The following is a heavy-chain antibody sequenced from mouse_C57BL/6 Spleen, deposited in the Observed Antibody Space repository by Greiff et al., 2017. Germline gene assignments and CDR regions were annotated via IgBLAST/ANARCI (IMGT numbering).Heavy chain of an antibody. CDR2: IHPDSGST. CDR1: GYTFTSYW. Sequence: QVQLQQPGAELVKPGASVKLSCKASGYTFTSYWMHWVKQRPGQGLEWIGMIHPDSGSTNYNEKFKSKATLTVDKSSSTAYMQLSSLTSEDSAVYYCARSCYKEYYAMDYWGQGTSVTVSS. V-gene: IGHV1-64*01. J-gene: IGHJ4*01. CDR3: ARSCYKEYYAMDY. D-gene: IGHD2-12*01.